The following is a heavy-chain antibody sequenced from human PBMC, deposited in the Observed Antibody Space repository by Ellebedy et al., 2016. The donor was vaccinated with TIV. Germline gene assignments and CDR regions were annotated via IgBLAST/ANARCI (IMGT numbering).Heavy chain of an antibody. J-gene: IGHJ3*02. CDR3: ARDMAWGNERVNDALDI. D-gene: IGHD7-27*01. CDR1: GFTFTPYA. CDR2: FSGSSLTI. Sequence: GGSLRLSCAASGFTFTPYAMNWVRQAPGKGLEWISYFSGSSLTIYYADSVKGRFTISRDNAKNSLYLQMSSLTAEDTAVYYCARDMAWGNERVNDALDIWGQGTMVTVSA. V-gene: IGHV3-48*04.